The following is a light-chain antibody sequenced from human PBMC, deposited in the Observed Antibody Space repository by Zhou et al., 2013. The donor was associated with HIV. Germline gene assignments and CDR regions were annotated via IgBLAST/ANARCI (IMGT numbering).Light chain of an antibody. Sequence: DIQMTQSPSSVSASVGDRVILTCRASQAITSWSAWYQQKPGKAPELLIHDASRLQSGVPSRFSGSGSGTDYTLTISSLQPEDFATYYCQQAHSFPYTFGQGTKLETK. CDR3: QQAHSFPYT. V-gene: IGKV1-12*01. CDR1: QAITSW. J-gene: IGKJ2*01. CDR2: DAS.